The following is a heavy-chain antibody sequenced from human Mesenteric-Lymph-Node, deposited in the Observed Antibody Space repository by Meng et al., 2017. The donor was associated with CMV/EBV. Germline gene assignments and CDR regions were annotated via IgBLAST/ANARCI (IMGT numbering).Heavy chain of an antibody. Sequence: SETLSLTCTVSGGSISSYYWSWIRQPPGKGLEWIGYIYYSGSTNYNPSLKSRVTISVDTSKNQFSLKLGSVTAADTAVYYCARDRWKYYYDSSGYYSYYYYGMDVWGQGTTVTVSS. CDR1: GGSISSYY. V-gene: IGHV4-59*01. CDR3: ARDRWKYYYDSSGYYSYYYYGMDV. CDR2: IYYSGST. J-gene: IGHJ6*02. D-gene: IGHD3-22*01.